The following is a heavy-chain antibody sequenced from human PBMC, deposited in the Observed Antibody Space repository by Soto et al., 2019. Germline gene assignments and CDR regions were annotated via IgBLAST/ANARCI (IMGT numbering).Heavy chain of an antibody. Sequence: LRLSCAASGFTFSSHEMNWVRQAPGKGLEWVSHITGGGTTIYYAGSVRGRFTTSRDNAKSSLNLHMNSLRAEDTAVYYCARGYSGGWSRGGYFDYWGQGILVTVSS. CDR2: ITGGGTTI. V-gene: IGHV3-48*03. CDR3: ARGYSGGWSRGGYFDY. J-gene: IGHJ4*02. D-gene: IGHD6-19*01. CDR1: GFTFSSHE.